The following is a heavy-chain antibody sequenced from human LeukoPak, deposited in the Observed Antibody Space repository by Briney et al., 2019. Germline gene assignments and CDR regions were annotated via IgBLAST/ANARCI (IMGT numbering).Heavy chain of an antibody. Sequence: PGGSLTLSCAASGCTFISYWMSWVRQAPAREREGVANIKQYGREKYYVDSVKGRFTISRDNAKNSLYLQMNSLRADDTAVYYCARYSPCSGGRCYYYYYYYGMDVWGQGTTVTVSS. D-gene: IGHD2-15*01. CDR1: GCTFISYW. V-gene: IGHV3-7*01. J-gene: IGHJ6*02. CDR2: IKQYGREK. CDR3: ARYSPCSGGRCYYYYYYYGMDV.